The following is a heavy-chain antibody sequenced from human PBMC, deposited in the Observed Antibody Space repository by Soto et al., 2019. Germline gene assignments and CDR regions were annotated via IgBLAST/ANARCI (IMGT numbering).Heavy chain of an antibody. V-gene: IGHV3-21*01. Sequence: GGSLRLSWAASGFTFSSYSMNWVRQAPGKGLEWVSSISSSSSYIYYADSVKGRFTISRDNAKNSLYLQMNSLRAEDTAVYYCARDGGSSSVQAFDIWGQGTMVTVSS. D-gene: IGHD6-13*01. CDR3: ARDGGSSSVQAFDI. CDR2: ISSSSSYI. J-gene: IGHJ3*02. CDR1: GFTFSSYS.